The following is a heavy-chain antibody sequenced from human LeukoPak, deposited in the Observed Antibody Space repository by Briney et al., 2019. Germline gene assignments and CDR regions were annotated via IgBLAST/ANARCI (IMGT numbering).Heavy chain of an antibody. Sequence: SQTLSLTCAISGESVSSYNAAWNWIRQSPSRGLEWLGRTYYRAKWDTDYAPSVQSRIAIKSDTSKNQVSLQLTSVTPDDTAVHYCARDGGGAWYFDSWGQGTLVTVSS. D-gene: IGHD6-19*01. CDR2: TYYRAKWDT. CDR1: GESVSSYNAA. CDR3: ARDGGGAWYFDS. V-gene: IGHV6-1*01. J-gene: IGHJ4*02.